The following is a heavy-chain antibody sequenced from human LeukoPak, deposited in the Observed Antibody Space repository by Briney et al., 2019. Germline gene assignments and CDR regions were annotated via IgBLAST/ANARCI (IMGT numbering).Heavy chain of an antibody. J-gene: IGHJ6*02. CDR1: GGSVSSGSYY. Sequence: NPSETLSLTCTVSGGSVSSGSYYWSWIRQPPGKGLEWIGYIYYSGSTNYNPSLKSRVTISVDTSKNQFSLKLSSVTAADTAVYYCARGYCGGDCYRPILYYYYGMDVWGQGTTVTVSS. CDR3: ARGYCGGDCYRPILYYYYGMDV. D-gene: IGHD2-21*02. V-gene: IGHV4-61*01. CDR2: IYYSGST.